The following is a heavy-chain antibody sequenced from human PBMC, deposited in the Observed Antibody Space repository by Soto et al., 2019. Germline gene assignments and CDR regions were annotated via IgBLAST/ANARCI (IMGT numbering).Heavy chain of an antibody. J-gene: IGHJ3*01. D-gene: IGHD3-3*01. Sequence: QVHLVESGGGVVQPGTSLRLSCAASGFSFSNYGMHWVRQAPGKGLEWVAVTWYDGSTTYYADSVRGRFTVSRDNPKDQLYLPKDSLRDEDTGVYFCVRDSEWELTKGFGGRGQGTTVSVSS. V-gene: IGHV3-33*01. CDR3: VRDSEWELTKGFGG. CDR2: TWYDGSTT. CDR1: GFSFSNYG.